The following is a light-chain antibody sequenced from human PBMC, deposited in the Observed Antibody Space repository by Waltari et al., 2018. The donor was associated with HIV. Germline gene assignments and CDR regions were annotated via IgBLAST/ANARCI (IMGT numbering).Light chain of an antibody. CDR2: GAS. V-gene: IGKV3-15*01. Sequence: DIVMTQSPATLSVSPGERATLSCRASQSVSSNLAWYQQKPGQAPRLLIFGASTRATGIPARFSGGGSGTDFTLSISSLQSEDFALYYCQQYNDWPRTFGQGTKVEIK. CDR1: QSVSSN. J-gene: IGKJ1*01. CDR3: QQYNDWPRT.